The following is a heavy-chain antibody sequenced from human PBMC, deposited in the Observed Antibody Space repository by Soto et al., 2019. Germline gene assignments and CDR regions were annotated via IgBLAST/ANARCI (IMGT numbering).Heavy chain of an antibody. D-gene: IGHD1-26*01. V-gene: IGHV3-74*03. Sequence: EVQLVESGGGLVQPGGSLRLSCAASGFTFSYYWMHWVRQAPGKGLVWVSRINPDGSATTYTDSVKGRFTISRDNARNTLYLQINSLSAEDTAVYYCARVKSGSYDWFDPWGQGTLVTVSS. CDR3: ARVKSGSYDWFDP. J-gene: IGHJ5*02. CDR2: INPDGSAT. CDR1: GFTFSYYW.